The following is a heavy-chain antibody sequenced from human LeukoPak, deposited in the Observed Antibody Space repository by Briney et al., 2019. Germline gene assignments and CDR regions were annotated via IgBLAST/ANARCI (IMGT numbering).Heavy chain of an antibody. V-gene: IGHV4-31*03. D-gene: IGHD1-26*01. CDR3: AREVNRPTDADAFDI. CDR2: IHHSGRA. J-gene: IGHJ3*02. Sequence: PSQTLSLTCTVSGGSIISDNHLWSWIRQHPGKDLEWLEYIHHSGRAFYSPSLESRLTISLDTSKNQFSLKLNSVIGADTAVYYCAREVNRPTDADAFDIWGQGTMVTVSS. CDR1: GGSIISDNHL.